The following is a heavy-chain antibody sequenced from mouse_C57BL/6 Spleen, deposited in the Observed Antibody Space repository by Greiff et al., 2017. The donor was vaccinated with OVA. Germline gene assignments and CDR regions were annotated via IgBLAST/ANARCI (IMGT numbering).Heavy chain of an antibody. CDR3: ARLLRRGWYFDV. CDR2: IDPSDSYT. Sequence: QVQLQQPGAELVMPGASVKLSCKASGYTFTSYWMHWVKQRPGQGLEWIGEIDPSDSYTNYNQKFKGKSTLTVDKSSSTAYMQLSSLTSEDSAVDCCARLLRRGWYFDVWGTGTTVTVSS. CDR1: GYTFTSYW. D-gene: IGHD1-1*01. J-gene: IGHJ1*03. V-gene: IGHV1-69*01.